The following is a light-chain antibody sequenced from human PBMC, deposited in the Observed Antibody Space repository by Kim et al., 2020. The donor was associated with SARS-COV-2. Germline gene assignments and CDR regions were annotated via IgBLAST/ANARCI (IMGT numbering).Light chain of an antibody. CDR3: QQSYSTRWT. CDR2: AAS. J-gene: IGKJ1*01. Sequence: ASVGDRVTITCRASQSISSYLNWYQQKPGKAPKLLIYAASSLQSGVPSRFSGSGSGTDFTLTISSLRPEDFATYYCQQSYSTRWTFGQGTKVDIK. CDR1: QSISSY. V-gene: IGKV1-39*01.